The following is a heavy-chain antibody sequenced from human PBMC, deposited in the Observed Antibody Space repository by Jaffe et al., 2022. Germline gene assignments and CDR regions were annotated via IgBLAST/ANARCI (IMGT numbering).Heavy chain of an antibody. V-gene: IGHV3-11*01. D-gene: IGHD4-17*01. CDR2: ISSSGSTI. CDR1: GFTFSDYY. Sequence: QVQLVESGGGLVKPGGSLRLSCAASGFTFSDYYMSWIRQAPGKGLEWVSYISSSGSTIYYADSVKGRFTISRDNAKNSLYLQMNSLRAEDTAVYYCARRATVTTSTLSDYYYYYMDVWGKGTTVTVSS. J-gene: IGHJ6*03. CDR3: ARRATVTTSTLSDYYYYYMDV.